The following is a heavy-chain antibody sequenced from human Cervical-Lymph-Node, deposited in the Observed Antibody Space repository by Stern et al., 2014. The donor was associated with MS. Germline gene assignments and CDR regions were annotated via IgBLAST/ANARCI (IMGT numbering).Heavy chain of an antibody. CDR3: ARATYCGGDCYYNWFDP. J-gene: IGHJ5*02. D-gene: IGHD2-21*02. Sequence: VQLLESGAEVKKPGSSVKVSCKASGGTFSSYAISWVRQAPGQGLEWMGGLIPIFGTANYAQKFQGRVTITADESTSTAYMELSSLRSEDTAVYYCARATYCGGDCYYNWFDPWGQGTLVTVSS. CDR2: LIPIFGTA. CDR1: GGTFSSYA. V-gene: IGHV1-69*01.